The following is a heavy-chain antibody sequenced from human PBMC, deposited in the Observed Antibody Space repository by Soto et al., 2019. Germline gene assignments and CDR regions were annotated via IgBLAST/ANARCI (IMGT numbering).Heavy chain of an antibody. D-gene: IGHD2-2*01. J-gene: IGHJ4*02. Sequence: QVQLVQSGAEVKKPGASVKVSCKASGYTFTSYGISWVRQAPGQGLEWMGWISAYNGNTNYAQKLQGRVTMTTDTSTSTAYMELRSLRSDDTGVYYCATLYCSSTSCYEFDYWGQGTLVTVSS. CDR3: ATLYCSSTSCYEFDY. V-gene: IGHV1-18*01. CDR2: ISAYNGNT. CDR1: GYTFTSYG.